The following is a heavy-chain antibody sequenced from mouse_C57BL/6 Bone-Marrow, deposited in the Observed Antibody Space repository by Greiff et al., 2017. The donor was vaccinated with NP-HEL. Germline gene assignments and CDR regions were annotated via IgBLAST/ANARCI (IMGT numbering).Heavy chain of an antibody. D-gene: IGHD1-1*01. Sequence: QVQLQQPGAELVRPGSSVKLSCKASGYTFTSYWMDWVKQRPGQGLEWIGNIYPSDSETHYNQKFKDKATLTVDKSSSTAYMQLSSLTSEDSAVYYCARFTTVVATDFGVWGTGTTVTVSS. CDR2: IYPSDSET. CDR3: ARFTTVVATDFGV. CDR1: GYTFTSYW. J-gene: IGHJ1*03. V-gene: IGHV1-61*01.